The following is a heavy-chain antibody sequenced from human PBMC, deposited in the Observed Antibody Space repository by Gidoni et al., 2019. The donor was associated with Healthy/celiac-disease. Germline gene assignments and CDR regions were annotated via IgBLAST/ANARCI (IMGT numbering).Heavy chain of an antibody. Sequence: QVQLVESGGGVVQPGRSLRLSCAASGFTFSSYAMHWVRQAPGKGLEWVAVISYDGSNKYYADSVKGRFTISRDNSKNTLYLQMNSLRAEDTAVYYCARARSYGDSLGDYWGQGTLVTVSS. CDR2: ISYDGSNK. CDR3: ARARSYGDSLGDY. CDR1: GFTFSSYA. J-gene: IGHJ4*02. V-gene: IGHV3-30-3*01. D-gene: IGHD4-17*01.